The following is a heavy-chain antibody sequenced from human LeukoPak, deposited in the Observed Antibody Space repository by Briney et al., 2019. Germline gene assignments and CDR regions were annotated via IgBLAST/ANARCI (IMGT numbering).Heavy chain of an antibody. V-gene: IGHV3-21*01. CDR2: ISSSSSYI. D-gene: IGHD3-22*01. Sequence: GGSLRLSCAASGFTFSSYSMNWVRQAPGKGLEWVSSISSSSSYIYYADSVKGRFTISRDNAKNSLYLQMNSLTAEDTAVYYCARAPAEIGGYYPEYFRHWGQGTLVTVSS. J-gene: IGHJ1*01. CDR1: GFTFSSYS. CDR3: ARAPAEIGGYYPEYFRH.